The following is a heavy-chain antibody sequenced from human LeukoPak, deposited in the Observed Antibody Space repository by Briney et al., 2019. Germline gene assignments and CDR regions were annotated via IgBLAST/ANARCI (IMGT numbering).Heavy chain of an antibody. Sequence: PGRSLRLSCAASGFTFSSYGMHWVRQAPGKGLEWVAVISYDGSNKYYADSVKGRFTISRDNSKNTLYLQMNSLRAEDTAVYYWAKEEGPWSTVTTQVSGMDVWGQGTTVTVSS. J-gene: IGHJ6*02. CDR2: ISYDGSNK. CDR1: GFTFSSYG. V-gene: IGHV3-30*18. D-gene: IGHD4-17*01. CDR3: AKEEGPWSTVTTQVSGMDV.